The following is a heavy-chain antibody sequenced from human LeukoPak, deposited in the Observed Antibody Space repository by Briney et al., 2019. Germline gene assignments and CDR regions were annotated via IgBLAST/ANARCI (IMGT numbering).Heavy chain of an antibody. Sequence: GGSLRLSCAASGFTFSGYWMSWVRQAPGKGLEWMANINQGGSEKYYVDSVKGRVTISRDNATNSLYLQMNNLRAEDTAVYYCARLATLITMVRGDSFDSWGQGTLVTVSS. CDR3: ARLATLITMVRGDSFDS. CDR1: GFTFSGYW. D-gene: IGHD3-10*01. J-gene: IGHJ4*02. CDR2: INQGGSEK. V-gene: IGHV3-7*01.